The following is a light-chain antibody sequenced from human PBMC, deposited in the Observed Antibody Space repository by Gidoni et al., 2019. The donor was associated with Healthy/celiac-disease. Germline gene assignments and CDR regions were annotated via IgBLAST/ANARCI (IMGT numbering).Light chain of an antibody. CDR2: GNS. Sequence: QSVLTQPPSVSGPPRQTVPISCTGSSSNIGAGYDVHWYQQLPGTAPKLLIYGNSNRPSGVPDRFSGSKSGTSASLAITGLQAEDEADYYCQSYDSSLSGSWVFGGGTKLTVL. V-gene: IGLV1-40*01. J-gene: IGLJ3*02. CDR3: QSYDSSLSGSWV. CDR1: SSNIGAGYD.